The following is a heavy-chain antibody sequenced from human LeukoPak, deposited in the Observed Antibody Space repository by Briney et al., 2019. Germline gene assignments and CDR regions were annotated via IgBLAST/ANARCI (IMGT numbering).Heavy chain of an antibody. Sequence: SETLSLTCTVSGGSISSYYWSWIRQPPGKGLEWIGYIYYSGSTNYNPSLKSRVTISVDTSKNQFSLKLSSVTAADTAVYYCARAYGVGGGNFDYWGQGTLVTVSS. J-gene: IGHJ4*02. D-gene: IGHD1-26*01. CDR1: GGSISSYY. V-gene: IGHV4-59*01. CDR3: ARAYGVGGGNFDY. CDR2: IYYSGST.